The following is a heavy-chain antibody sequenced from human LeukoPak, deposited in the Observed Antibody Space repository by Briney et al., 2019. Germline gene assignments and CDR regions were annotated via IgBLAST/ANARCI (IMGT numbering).Heavy chain of an antibody. Sequence: SETLSLTCTVSGGSISSSSYYWGWIRQPPGKGLEWIGSIYYSGSTYYNPSLKSRVTISVDTSKNQFSLKLSSVTAADTAVYYCARRRRYEYVWGSHDYWGQGTLVTVSS. V-gene: IGHV4-39*01. CDR3: ARRRRYEYVWGSHDY. D-gene: IGHD3-16*01. J-gene: IGHJ4*02. CDR2: IYYSGST. CDR1: GGSISSSSYY.